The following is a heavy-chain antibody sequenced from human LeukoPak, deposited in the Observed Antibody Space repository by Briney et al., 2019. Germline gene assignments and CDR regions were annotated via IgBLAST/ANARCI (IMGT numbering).Heavy chain of an antibody. J-gene: IGHJ4*02. CDR1: GFTFSSHL. CDR3: ATNYYDSSGYYVGTYYFDY. D-gene: IGHD3-22*01. V-gene: IGHV3-7*01. Sequence: GRSLRLSCTGSGFTFSSHLMHWVRQAQGTGLVWVANIKQDGSEKYYVDSVKGRFTISRDNAKNSLYLQMNSLRAEDTAVYYCATNYYDSSGYYVGTYYFDYWGQGTLVTVSS. CDR2: IKQDGSEK.